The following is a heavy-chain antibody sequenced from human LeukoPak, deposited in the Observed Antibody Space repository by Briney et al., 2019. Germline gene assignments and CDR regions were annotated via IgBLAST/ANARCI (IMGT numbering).Heavy chain of an antibody. V-gene: IGHV3-48*01. D-gene: IGHD3-22*01. CDR1: GFTFNSYS. J-gene: IGHJ6*03. CDR2: ISSTSSTI. Sequence: GGSLRLSCAASGFTFNSYSMNWVRQAPGKGLEWVSYISSTSSTIYYADSVKGRFTISRDNAKNSLYLQMNSLRAEDTAVYYCARARDYYDSSGYYYYYYYMDVWGKGTTVTVSS. CDR3: ARARDYYDSSGYYYYYYYMDV.